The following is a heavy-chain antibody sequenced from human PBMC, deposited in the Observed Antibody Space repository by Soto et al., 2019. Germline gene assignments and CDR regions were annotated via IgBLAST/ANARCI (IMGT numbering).Heavy chain of an antibody. V-gene: IGHV1-69*02. CDR1: GGTFSSYT. CDR3: GLLDPPRDY. J-gene: IGHJ4*02. Sequence: QVQLVQSGAEVKKPGSSVKVSCKASGGTFSSYTISWVRQAPGQGLEWMGRIIPILGIANYAQKFQGRVTITADKSTSTAYMALSSPRSEDTAVYYCGLLDPPRDYWGQGTLVTVSS. CDR2: IIPILGIA. D-gene: IGHD3-3*01.